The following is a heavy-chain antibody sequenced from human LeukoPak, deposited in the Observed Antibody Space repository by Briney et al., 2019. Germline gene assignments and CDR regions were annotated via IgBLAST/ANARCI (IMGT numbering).Heavy chain of an antibody. J-gene: IGHJ6*03. CDR1: GYTFTSYD. D-gene: IGHD6-6*01. Sequence: ASVKVSCKASGYTFTSYDINWLRQATGQRLEWMGWMNPNSGNTGYAQKFQGRVTITRNTSISTAYMELSSLRSEDTAVYYCARGYIAALQIYYSYYYMDVWGKGTTVTVSS. V-gene: IGHV1-8*03. CDR3: ARGYIAALQIYYSYYYMDV. CDR2: MNPNSGNT.